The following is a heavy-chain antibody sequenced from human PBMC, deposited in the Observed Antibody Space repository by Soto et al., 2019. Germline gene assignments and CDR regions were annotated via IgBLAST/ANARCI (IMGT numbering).Heavy chain of an antibody. Sequence: SVKVSCKASGGTFSSYAISWVRQAPGQGLEWMGGIIPICGTANYAQKFQGRVTITADESTSTAYMELSSLRSEDTAVYYCARGPHDYSNYYFDYWGQGTLVTVSS. D-gene: IGHD4-4*01. J-gene: IGHJ4*02. CDR1: GGTFSSYA. V-gene: IGHV1-69*13. CDR2: IIPICGTA. CDR3: ARGPHDYSNYYFDY.